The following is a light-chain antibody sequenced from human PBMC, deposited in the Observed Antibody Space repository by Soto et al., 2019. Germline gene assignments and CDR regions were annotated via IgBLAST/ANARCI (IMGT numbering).Light chain of an antibody. CDR1: QGIGNA. CDR3: LQDINYPWT. J-gene: IGKJ1*01. CDR2: GAS. Sequence: AIQMTQSASSLSASFGDRVTISWGASQGIGNALGWYQQKPGKPPKVLIYGASNLQSGVPPRFSGSLYGTDFNLAISSLQTEDSATYYCLQDINYPWTFGQGTKVDIK. V-gene: IGKV1-6*02.